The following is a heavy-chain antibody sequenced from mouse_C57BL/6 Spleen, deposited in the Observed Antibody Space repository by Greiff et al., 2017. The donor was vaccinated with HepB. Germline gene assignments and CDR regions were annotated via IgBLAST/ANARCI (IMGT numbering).Heavy chain of an antibody. J-gene: IGHJ4*01. CDR3: ATIYYDYDGAMDY. Sequence: EVQGVESGGDLVKPGGSLKLSCAASGFTFSSYGLSWVRQTPDKRLEWVATISSGGSYTYYPDSVKGRFTISRDNAKNTLYLRMSSLKSEDTAMYYCATIYYDYDGAMDYWGQGTSVTVSS. D-gene: IGHD2-4*01. CDR2: ISSGGSYT. CDR1: GFTFSSYG. V-gene: IGHV5-6*01.